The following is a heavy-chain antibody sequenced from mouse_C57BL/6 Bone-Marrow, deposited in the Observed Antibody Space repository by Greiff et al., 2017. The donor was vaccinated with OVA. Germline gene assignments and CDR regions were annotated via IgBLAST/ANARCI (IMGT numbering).Heavy chain of an antibody. CDR3: AIPLLWQKDYYAMDY. J-gene: IGHJ4*01. V-gene: IGHV1-74*01. CDR2: IHPSDSDT. D-gene: IGHD2-1*01. Sequence: VQLQQPGAELVKPGASVKVSCKASGYTFTSYWMHWVKQRPGQGLEWIGRIHPSDSDTNYNQKFKGKATLTVDKSSSTAYMQLSSLTSEDSAVYYCAIPLLWQKDYYAMDYWGQGTSVTVSS. CDR1: GYTFTSYW.